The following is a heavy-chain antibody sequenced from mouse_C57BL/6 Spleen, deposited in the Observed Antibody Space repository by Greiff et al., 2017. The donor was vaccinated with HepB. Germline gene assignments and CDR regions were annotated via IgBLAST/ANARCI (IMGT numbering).Heavy chain of an antibody. D-gene: IGHD1-1*02. J-gene: IGHJ4*01. CDR3: AREGDGGYAMDY. Sequence: QVQLQQSGPELVKPGASVKISCKASGYAFSSSWMNWVKQRPGKGLEWIGRIYPGDGDTNYNGKFKGKATLTADKSSSTAYMQLSSLTSEDSAVYFCAREGDGGYAMDYWGQGTSVTVSS. CDR2: IYPGDGDT. CDR1: GYAFSSSW. V-gene: IGHV1-82*01.